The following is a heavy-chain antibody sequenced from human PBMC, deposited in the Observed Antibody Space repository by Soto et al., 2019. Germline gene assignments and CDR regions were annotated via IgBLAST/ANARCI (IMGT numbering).Heavy chain of an antibody. J-gene: IGHJ5*02. CDR3: ARHVNPLSTTFDP. V-gene: IGHV4-59*08. CDR1: GGSISSYY. Sequence: SETLSLTCTVSGGSISSYYWSWIRQPPGKGLEWIGYIYYSGSTNYNPSLKSRVTISVDTSKNQFSLKLSSVTAADTAVYYCARHVNPLSTTFDPWGQGTLVTVSS. D-gene: IGHD1-1*01. CDR2: IYYSGST.